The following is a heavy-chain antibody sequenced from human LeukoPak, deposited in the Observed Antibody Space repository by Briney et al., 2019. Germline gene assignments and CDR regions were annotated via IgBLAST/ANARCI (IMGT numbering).Heavy chain of an antibody. Sequence: GGSLRLSCAASGFTFSSYSMNWVRQAPGKGLEWVSAISGSGGSTYYADSVKGRFTISRDNSKNTLYLQMNSLRAEDTAVYYCAKTPSGSYSAYFDYWGQGTLVTVSS. V-gene: IGHV3-23*01. CDR3: AKTPSGSYSAYFDY. CDR2: ISGSGGST. J-gene: IGHJ4*02. D-gene: IGHD1-26*01. CDR1: GFTFSSYS.